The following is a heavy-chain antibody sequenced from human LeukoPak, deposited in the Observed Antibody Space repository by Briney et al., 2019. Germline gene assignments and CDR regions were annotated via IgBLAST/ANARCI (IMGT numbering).Heavy chain of an antibody. J-gene: IGHJ4*02. D-gene: IGHD5-24*01. Sequence: PGGSLRLSCAASGFTFSGSAMHWVRQASGKGLEWVGRIRSKANRYATAYAASVKGRFTISRDDSNNTAYLQMNSLKTDDTAVYYCTSRDGYNLISDYWGQGTLVTVSS. V-gene: IGHV3-73*01. CDR1: GFTFSGSA. CDR3: TSRDGYNLISDY. CDR2: IRSKANRYAT.